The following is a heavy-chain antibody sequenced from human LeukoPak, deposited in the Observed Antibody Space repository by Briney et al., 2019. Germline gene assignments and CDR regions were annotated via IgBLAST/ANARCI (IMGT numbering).Heavy chain of an antibody. CDR3: ARHYGDYSLGYDWCSVDY. CDR2: INPNSGGT. D-gene: IGHD4-17*01. J-gene: IGHJ4*02. Sequence: ASVKVSCKASGYTFTGYYMHWVRQAPGQGLEWTGWINPNSGGTNYAQKFQGRVTMTRDTSISTAYMELSRLRSDDTAVYYCARHYGDYSLGYDWCSVDYWGQGTLVTVSS. CDR1: GYTFTGYY. V-gene: IGHV1-2*02.